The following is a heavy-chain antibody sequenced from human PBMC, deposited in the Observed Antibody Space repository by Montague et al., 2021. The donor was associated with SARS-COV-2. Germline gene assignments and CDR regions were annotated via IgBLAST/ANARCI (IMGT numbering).Heavy chain of an antibody. CDR3: ARDAEILEYSSLGSFDY. CDR2: ISSSGSTI. V-gene: IGHV3-48*03. D-gene: IGHD6-6*01. CDR1: GFTFSSYE. J-gene: IGHJ4*02. Sequence: SLRLSCPASGFTFSSYEMNWVRQAPGKGLEWVSYISSSGSTIYYADSVKGRFTISRDNAKNSPYLRMNSLRAEDTAVYYCARDAEILEYSSLGSFDYWGQGTLVTVSS.